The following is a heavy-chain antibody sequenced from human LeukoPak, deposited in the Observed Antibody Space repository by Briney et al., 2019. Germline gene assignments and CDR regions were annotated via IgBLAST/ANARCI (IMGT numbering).Heavy chain of an antibody. V-gene: IGHV4-39*01. CDR3: AAYYYDSRGYFD. Sequence: SETLSPTCTVSGGSISSTGYYWGWSRQPPGKGLEWIGTINYSGSTYYNPSLKSRVTISADTSKTQFSLKLTTVTAADTAVYYCAAYYYDSRGYFDWGQGTLVTVSS. D-gene: IGHD3-22*01. CDR1: GGSISSTGYY. CDR2: INYSGST. J-gene: IGHJ4*02.